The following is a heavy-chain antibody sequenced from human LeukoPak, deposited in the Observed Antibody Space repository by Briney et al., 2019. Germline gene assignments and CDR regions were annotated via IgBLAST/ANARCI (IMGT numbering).Heavy chain of an antibody. CDR1: GFTFGTYA. Sequence: GGSLRLSCAASGFTFGTYAMSWVRQAPGKGLEWVSRISDTGDVAYYADSVKGRFTISRDNSQNTLYPQMNSLRAEDTALYYCAKYGVSESYRGLDYRGQGTLVTVTS. CDR2: ISDTGDVA. CDR3: AKYGVSESYRGLDY. D-gene: IGHD3-16*02. V-gene: IGHV3-23*01. J-gene: IGHJ4*02.